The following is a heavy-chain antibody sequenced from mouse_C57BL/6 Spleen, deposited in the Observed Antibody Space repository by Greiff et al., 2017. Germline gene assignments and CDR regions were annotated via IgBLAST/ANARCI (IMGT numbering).Heavy chain of an antibody. D-gene: IGHD2-4*01. CDR1: GYTFTDYY. J-gene: IGHJ2*01. CDR2: IYPGSGNT. Sequence: QVQLQQSGAELVRPGASVKLSCKASGYTFTDYYINWVKQRPGQGLEWIARIYPGSGNTYYNEKFKGKATLTAEKSSSTAYMQLSSLTSEDSAVYFYARTYYDYYFDYWGQGTTLTVSS. V-gene: IGHV1-76*01. CDR3: ARTYYDYYFDY.